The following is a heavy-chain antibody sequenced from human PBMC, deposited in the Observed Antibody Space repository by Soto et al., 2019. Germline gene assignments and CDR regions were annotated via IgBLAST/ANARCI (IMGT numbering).Heavy chain of an antibody. D-gene: IGHD3-22*01. Sequence: EVQLVESGGGLVQPGGSLRLSCAASGFAFSSYSMNWVRQAPGKGLEWVSYISSSSSTIYYADSVKGRFTISRDNAKNSLYLHMNSLRDEDTAVYYCATLVVITPFAFDIWGQGTMVTVSS. CDR1: GFAFSSYS. CDR3: ATLVVITPFAFDI. CDR2: ISSSSSTI. J-gene: IGHJ3*02. V-gene: IGHV3-48*02.